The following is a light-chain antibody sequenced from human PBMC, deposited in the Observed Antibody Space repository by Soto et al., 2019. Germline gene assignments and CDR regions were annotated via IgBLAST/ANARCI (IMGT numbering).Light chain of an antibody. Sequence: EIVLTQSPGTLSLSPGERATLSCRASQSVSSSYLAWYQHKPGQAPRLLIYGASSRATGIPDRFSGSGSGTDFTLTISRLEPEDFAVYYCQQYGGSPRVTFGGGTKVEI. CDR2: GAS. CDR3: QQYGGSPRVT. V-gene: IGKV3-20*01. CDR1: QSVSSSY. J-gene: IGKJ4*01.